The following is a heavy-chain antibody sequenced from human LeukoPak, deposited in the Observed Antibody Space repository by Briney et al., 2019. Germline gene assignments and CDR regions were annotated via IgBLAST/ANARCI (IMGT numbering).Heavy chain of an antibody. J-gene: IGHJ5*02. V-gene: IGHV1-69*05. Sequence: ASVKVSCKASGGTFSSYAISWVRQAPGQGLEWMGWIIPIFGTANYAQKLQGRVTMTTDTSTSTAYMELRSLRSDDTAVYYCARGVSSYNWFDPWGQGTQVTVSS. CDR3: ARGVSSYNWFDP. CDR2: IIPIFGTA. CDR1: GGTFSSYA. D-gene: IGHD6-13*01.